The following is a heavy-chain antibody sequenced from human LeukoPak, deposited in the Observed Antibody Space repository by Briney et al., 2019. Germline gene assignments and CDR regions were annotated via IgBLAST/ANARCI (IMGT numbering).Heavy chain of an antibody. CDR1: GGSISSGSYY. Sequence: PSQTLSLTCTVSGGSISSGSYYWSWIRQPAGKGLEWIGRIYTSGSTNYNPSLKSRVTISVDTSKNQFSLKLSSVTAADTAVYYCARELREWISSYYYYYMDVWGKGTTVTVSS. CDR3: ARELREWISSYYYYYMDV. J-gene: IGHJ6*03. CDR2: IYTSGST. D-gene: IGHD3-3*01. V-gene: IGHV4-61*02.